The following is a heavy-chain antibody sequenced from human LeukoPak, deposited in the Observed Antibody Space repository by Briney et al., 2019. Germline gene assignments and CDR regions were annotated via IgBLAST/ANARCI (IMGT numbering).Heavy chain of an antibody. D-gene: IGHD6-13*01. CDR2: INPNSGGT. Sequence: ASVKVSCKASGYTFTGYYMHWVRQAPGQGLEWMGWINPNSGGTNCAQKFQGRVTMTRDTSISTAYMELSRLRSDDTAVYYCARRIAAAGMYYLDYWGQGTLVTVSS. J-gene: IGHJ4*02. CDR1: GYTFTGYY. V-gene: IGHV1-2*02. CDR3: ARRIAAAGMYYLDY.